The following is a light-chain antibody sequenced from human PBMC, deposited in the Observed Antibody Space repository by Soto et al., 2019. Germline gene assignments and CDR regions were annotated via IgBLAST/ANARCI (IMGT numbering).Light chain of an antibody. CDR2: SAS. Sequence: EIVLTQSSATLSLSPGERATLSCRASQSVSSKLAWYQQRPGQAPRLLIYSASTRATGIPARFSGSGSVTEFTLTISSLQSEDFAVYYCQQYNDWPRTFGQGTKVDIK. CDR1: QSVSSK. V-gene: IGKV3-15*01. CDR3: QQYNDWPRT. J-gene: IGKJ1*01.